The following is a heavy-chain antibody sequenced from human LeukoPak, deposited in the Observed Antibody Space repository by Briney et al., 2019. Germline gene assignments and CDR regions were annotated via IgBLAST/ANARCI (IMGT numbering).Heavy chain of an antibody. D-gene: IGHD6-13*01. CDR1: GFTFSSYA. J-gene: IGHJ4*02. CDR3: AGSSSWYYFKY. V-gene: IGHV3-23*01. Sequence: GGSLRLSCAASGFTFSSYAMSWVRQAPGKVLEWVSVISVGGGGTTYADSVKGRFTISRDNSKNTLYLQMNSLRAEDTAVYYCAGSSSWYYFKYWGQGTLVTVSS. CDR2: ISVGGGGT.